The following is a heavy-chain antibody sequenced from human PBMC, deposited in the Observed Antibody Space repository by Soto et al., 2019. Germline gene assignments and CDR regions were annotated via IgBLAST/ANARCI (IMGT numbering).Heavy chain of an antibody. CDR1: GGTFSSYA. V-gene: IGHV1-69*13. D-gene: IGHD2-15*01. J-gene: IGHJ4*02. Sequence: ASVKVSCKASGGTFSSYAISWVRQAPGQGLEWMGGIIPIFGAANYAQKFQGRVTITADESTSTAYMELSSLRSEDTAVYYCARGAGWPDFDYWGQGTLVTVSS. CDR3: ARGAGWPDFDY. CDR2: IIPIFGAA.